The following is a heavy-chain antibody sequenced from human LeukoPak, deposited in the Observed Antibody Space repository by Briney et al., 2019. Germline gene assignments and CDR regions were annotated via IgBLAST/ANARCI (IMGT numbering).Heavy chain of an antibody. CDR2: IYYSGST. CDR1: GGSISSGGYY. J-gene: IGHJ4*02. D-gene: IGHD3-10*01. Sequence: SQTLSLTCTVSGGSISSGGYYWSWISHHPGNGLEWIGYIYYSGSTYYNPSLKSRVTISVDTSKNQFSLKLSSVTAADTAVYYCARVPSSMVRGVIDYWGQGTLVTVSS. V-gene: IGHV4-31*03. CDR3: ARVPSSMVRGVIDY.